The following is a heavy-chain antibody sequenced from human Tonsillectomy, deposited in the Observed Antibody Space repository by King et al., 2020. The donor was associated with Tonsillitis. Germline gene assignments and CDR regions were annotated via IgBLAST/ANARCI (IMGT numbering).Heavy chain of an antibody. D-gene: IGHD3-22*01. CDR3: AKDIRGWLNPNYYDYGMDV. Sequence: VQLVESGGGLVQPGRSLRLSCAASGFTFDDYAMHWVRPAPGKGLEWVSGISWNSGSIGYADSVKGRFTISRDNAKNSLYLQMNSLRAEDTALYYCAKDIRGWLNPNYYDYGMDVWGQGTTVTVSS. CDR2: ISWNSGSI. CDR1: GFTFDDYA. V-gene: IGHV3-9*01. J-gene: IGHJ6*02.